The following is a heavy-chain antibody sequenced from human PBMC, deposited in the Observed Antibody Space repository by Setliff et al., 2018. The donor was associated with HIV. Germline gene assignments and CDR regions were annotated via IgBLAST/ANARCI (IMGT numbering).Heavy chain of an antibody. CDR2: IWYDGSKK. V-gene: IGHV3-33*08. D-gene: IGHD3-16*01. CDR3: ARDRGTPDMCFDP. J-gene: IGHJ5*02. CDR1: GFTFSSYS. Sequence: PGGSLRLSCAGSGFTFSSYSMKWVRQAPGKGLEWLALIWYDGSKKYYADSVEGRFTISRDNSKNTLFLQMNSLRPEDTAVYYCARDRGTPDMCFDPWGQGTLVTVLL.